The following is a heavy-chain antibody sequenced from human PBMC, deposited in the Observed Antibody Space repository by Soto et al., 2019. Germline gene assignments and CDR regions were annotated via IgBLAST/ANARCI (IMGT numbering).Heavy chain of an antibody. CDR3: ARFYGDYAYFDY. V-gene: IGHV3-53*01. CDR1: GFTVSSNY. J-gene: IGHJ4*02. D-gene: IGHD4-17*01. CDR2: IYSGGST. Sequence: GGSLRLSCAASGFTVSSNYMSWVRQAPGEGLEWVSVIYSGGSTYYADSVKGRFTISRDNSKNTLYLQMNSLRAEDTAVYYCARFYGDYAYFDYWGQGTLVTVSS.